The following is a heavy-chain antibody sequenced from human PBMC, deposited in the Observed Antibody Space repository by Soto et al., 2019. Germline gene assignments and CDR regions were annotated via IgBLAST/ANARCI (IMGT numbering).Heavy chain of an antibody. V-gene: IGHV4-34*01. J-gene: IGHJ5*02. CDR3: ARVPPTAPVGPQIAARRRKNWFDP. D-gene: IGHD6-6*01. Sequence: QVQLQQWGAGLLKPSETLSLTCAVYGGSFSGYYWSWIRQPPGKGLEWIGEINHSGSTNYNPSLKSRVTISVDTSKNQFSLKLSSVTAADTAVYYCARVPPTAPVGPQIAARRRKNWFDPWGQGTLVTVSS. CDR2: INHSGST. CDR1: GGSFSGYY.